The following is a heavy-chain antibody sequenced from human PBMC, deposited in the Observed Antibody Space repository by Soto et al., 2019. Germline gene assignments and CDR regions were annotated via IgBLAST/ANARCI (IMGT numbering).Heavy chain of an antibody. CDR3: ARARRWFDP. D-gene: IGHD6-6*01. CDR2: IYYSGST. CDR1: GGSISSYY. V-gene: IGHV4-59*01. Sequence: PSETLSLTCTVSGGSISSYYWSWIRQPPGKGLEWIGYIYYSGSTNYSPSLKSRVTISVDTSKNQFSLKLSSVTAADTAVYYCARARRWFDPWGQGTLVTVSS. J-gene: IGHJ5*02.